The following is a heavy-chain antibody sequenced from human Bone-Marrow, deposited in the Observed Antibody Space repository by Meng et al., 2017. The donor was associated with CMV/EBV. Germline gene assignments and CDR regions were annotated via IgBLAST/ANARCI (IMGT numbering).Heavy chain of an antibody. Sequence: GGSLRLSCAASGFSFSSTWMSWVRQAPGKGVEWVDNIKQDGSEKYYVDSVKGRFTISRDNAKNSLYLQMNSLRAEDTAVYYCARVPFMVRGTFDYLGQGTLVTVSS. CDR2: IKQDGSEK. CDR1: GFSFSSTW. CDR3: ARVPFMVRGTFDY. V-gene: IGHV3-7*01. J-gene: IGHJ4*02. D-gene: IGHD3-10*01.